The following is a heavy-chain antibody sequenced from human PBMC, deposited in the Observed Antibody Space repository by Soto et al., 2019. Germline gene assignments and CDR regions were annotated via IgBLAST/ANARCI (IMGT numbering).Heavy chain of an antibody. Sequence: QVQLVQSGAEVKKPGSSVKVSCKASGGTFSSYAISWVRQAPGQGLEWMGGIIPIFGTANYAPKFQGRVTITADESTSTAYMELSSLRSEDTAVYYCASCCSLIHCSGGSCYSNWGQGTLVTVSS. D-gene: IGHD2-15*01. CDR1: GGTFSSYA. CDR3: ASCCSLIHCSGGSCYSN. V-gene: IGHV1-69*12. J-gene: IGHJ4*02. CDR2: IIPIFGTA.